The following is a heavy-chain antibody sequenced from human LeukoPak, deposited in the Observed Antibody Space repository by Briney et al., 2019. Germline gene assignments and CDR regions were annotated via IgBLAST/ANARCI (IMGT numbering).Heavy chain of an antibody. CDR2: IIPILGIA. V-gene: IGHV1-69*04. J-gene: IGHJ6*03. D-gene: IGHD2-21*02. Sequence: SVKVSCKASGGTFSSYAISWVRQAPGQGLEWMGRIIPILGIANYAQKFQGRVTITADKSTSTAYMELSSLRSEDTAVYYCARGGDLYYYYYYMDVWGKGTTVTVSS. CDR1: GGTFSSYA. CDR3: ARGGDLYYYYYYMDV.